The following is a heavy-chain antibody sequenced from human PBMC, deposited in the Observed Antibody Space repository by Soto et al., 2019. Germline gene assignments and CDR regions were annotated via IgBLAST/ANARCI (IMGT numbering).Heavy chain of an antibody. CDR3: ARVGSSGWSPDY. J-gene: IGHJ4*02. CDR1: GGSISGQY. CDR2: IFYSGST. V-gene: IGHV4-59*11. Sequence: XATLSLTCTVSGGSISGQYWIWIRQSPGKGLEWIGHIFYSGSTNYNPSLKSRVTLSADTSKNQFSLRLSSVTAADTAVYYCARVGSSGWSPDYWGQGILVTSPQ. D-gene: IGHD6-19*01.